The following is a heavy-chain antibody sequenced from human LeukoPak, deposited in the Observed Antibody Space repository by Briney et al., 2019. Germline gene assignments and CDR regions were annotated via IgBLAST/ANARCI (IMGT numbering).Heavy chain of an antibody. J-gene: IGHJ4*02. CDR3: ARGVYIAAAQYGY. D-gene: IGHD6-13*01. V-gene: IGHV4-59*01. CDR2: IYYGGTT. Sequence: SETLSLTCTVSGGSISSYYWSWIRQPPGKGLEWIGYIYYGGTTNYNPSLKSRVTISVDTSKNQFSLKLSSVTAADTAVYYCARGVYIAAAQYGYWGQGTLVIVSS. CDR1: GGSISSYY.